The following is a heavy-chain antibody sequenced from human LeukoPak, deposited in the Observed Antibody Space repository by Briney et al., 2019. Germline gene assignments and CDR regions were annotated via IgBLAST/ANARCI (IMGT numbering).Heavy chain of an antibody. V-gene: IGHV4-59*01. D-gene: IGHD3-22*01. Sequence: SETLSLTCTVSGGSISTSYWSWIRQPPGKGLEWIGYIYNSGSTNYNPSLKSRVTISVDTSKNQFSLKLSSVTAADTAVYYCARHMVYYYDSSGHGFDVWGQGTMVTVSS. CDR3: ARHMVYYYDSSGHGFDV. J-gene: IGHJ3*01. CDR1: GGSISTSY. CDR2: IYNSGST.